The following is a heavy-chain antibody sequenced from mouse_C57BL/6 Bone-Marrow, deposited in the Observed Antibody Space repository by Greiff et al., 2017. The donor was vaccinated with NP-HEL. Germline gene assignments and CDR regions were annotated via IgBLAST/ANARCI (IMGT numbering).Heavy chain of an antibody. CDR1: GFTFSSYA. CDR3: ARGHDY. CDR2: ISDGGSYT. V-gene: IGHV5-4*03. Sequence: EVKLMESGGGLVKPGGSLKLSCAASGFTFSSYAMSWVRQTPEKRLEWVATISDGGSYTYYPDNVKGRFTISRDNAKNNLYLQMSHLKSEDTAIYYCARGHDYWGQGTTLTVSS. J-gene: IGHJ2*01.